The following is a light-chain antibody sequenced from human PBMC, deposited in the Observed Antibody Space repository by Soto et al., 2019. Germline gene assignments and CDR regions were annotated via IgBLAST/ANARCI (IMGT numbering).Light chain of an antibody. CDR2: GAS. J-gene: IGKJ4*01. V-gene: IGKV3-20*01. CDR3: QQYASSPLT. CDR1: QSIGRNF. Sequence: EIVLTQSPGTLSLSPGERATLSCRASQSIGRNFLAWYQQKPGQAPRLLIHGASSRATGIPDRFSGSASGTDFILTISRLEPEDFAVYYSQQYASSPLTFGGGTRVEIK.